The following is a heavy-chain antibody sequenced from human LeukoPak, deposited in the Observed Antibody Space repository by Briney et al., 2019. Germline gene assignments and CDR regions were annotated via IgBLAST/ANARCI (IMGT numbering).Heavy chain of an antibody. V-gene: IGHV3-21*01. CDR2: ISRDSTDI. CDR3: AKDLPAAVD. Sequence: GGSLRLSCAASGFTFSSYSMSWVRQAPGKGLEWVSFISRDSTDIYHVDSVKGRFTISRDNAKNSLYLQMNNLRAEDTAIYYCAKDLPAAVDWGQGTLVTVSS. CDR1: GFTFSSYS. J-gene: IGHJ4*02. D-gene: IGHD2-2*01.